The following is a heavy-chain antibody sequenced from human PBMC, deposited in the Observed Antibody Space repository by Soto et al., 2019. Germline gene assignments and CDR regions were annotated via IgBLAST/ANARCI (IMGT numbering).Heavy chain of an antibody. D-gene: IGHD3-3*01. CDR2: ISGSGGST. CDR3: AKGGHYDFWSGYYAFDY. Sequence: PGGSLRLSCAASGFTFSSYAISWVRQAPREGLEWVSAISGSGGSTYYAVSVKGRFTISRDNSKNTLYLQMNSLRAEDTAVYYCAKGGHYDFWSGYYAFDYWGQGTLVTVSS. J-gene: IGHJ4*02. CDR1: GFTFSSYA. V-gene: IGHV3-23*01.